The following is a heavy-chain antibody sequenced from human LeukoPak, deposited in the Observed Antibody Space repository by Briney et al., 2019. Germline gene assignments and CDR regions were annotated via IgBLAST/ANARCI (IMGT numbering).Heavy chain of an antibody. CDR1: GYTLTELS. J-gene: IGHJ4*02. D-gene: IGHD3-9*01. Sequence: GASVKVSCKVSGYTLTELSMHWVRQAPGKGLEWMGGFDPEDGETIYAQKFQGRVTTTEDTSTDTAYMELSSLRSEDTAVYYCATGGGSYDILTGFLYWGQGTLVTVSS. V-gene: IGHV1-24*01. CDR2: FDPEDGET. CDR3: ATGGGSYDILTGFLY.